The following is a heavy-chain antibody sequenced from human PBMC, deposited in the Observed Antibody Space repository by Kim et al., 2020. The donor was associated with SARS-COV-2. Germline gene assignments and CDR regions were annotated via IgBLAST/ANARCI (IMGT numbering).Heavy chain of an antibody. J-gene: IGHJ4*02. V-gene: IGHV4-39*01. CDR2: IYYSGST. D-gene: IGHD5-18*01. CDR1: GGSISSSSYY. CDR3: ARRGYSYGFGGRGGWYFDY. Sequence: SQTLSLTCTVSGGSISSSSYYWGWIRQPPGKGLEWIGSIYYSGSTCYNPSLKSRVTISVDTSKNQFSLKLSSVTAADTAVYYCARRGYSYGFGGRGGWYFDYWGQGTLVTVSS.